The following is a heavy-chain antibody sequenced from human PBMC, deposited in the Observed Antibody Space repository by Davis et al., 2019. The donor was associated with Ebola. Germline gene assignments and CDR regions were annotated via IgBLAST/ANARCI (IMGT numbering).Heavy chain of an antibody. CDR1: GYTFTNYD. D-gene: IGHD6-19*01. Sequence: AASVKVSCKASGYTFTNYDINWVRQAPGQGLEWLGWMNPNSGNTGYAQKFQGRVTMTRNTSISTAYMELSSLRSDDTAVYYCARAQQWLVLSPSDYWGQGTLVTVSS. CDR3: ARAQQWLVLSPSDY. V-gene: IGHV1-8*01. J-gene: IGHJ4*02. CDR2: MNPNSGNT.